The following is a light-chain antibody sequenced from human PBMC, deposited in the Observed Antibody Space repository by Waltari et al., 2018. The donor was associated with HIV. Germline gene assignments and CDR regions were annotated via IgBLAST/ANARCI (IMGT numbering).Light chain of an antibody. Sequence: QSVLTQPPSASGTPGQRVTLSCSGSTSNIAKNSVNWYQQLSGTAPKLLIYGNNQRPSGVPDRFSGSKSGTSASLAISGLQSEDEADYYCAAWDDNLNGVVFGGGTKLTVL. CDR3: AAWDDNLNGVV. V-gene: IGLV1-44*01. CDR2: GNN. CDR1: TSNIAKNS. J-gene: IGLJ2*01.